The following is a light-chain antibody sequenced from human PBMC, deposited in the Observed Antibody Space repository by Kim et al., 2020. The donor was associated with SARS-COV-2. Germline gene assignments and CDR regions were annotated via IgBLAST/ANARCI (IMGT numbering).Light chain of an antibody. V-gene: IGLV2-8*01. CDR2: DVN. J-gene: IGLJ1*01. CDR3: SSYAGTNNFYV. CDR1: SSDVGGYKF. Sequence: SVTISYTGTSSDVGGYKFVTWHQQHPGKAPKLIIYDVNKRPSGVPNRFSGSKSGNTASLTVSGLQAEDEADYYCSSYAGTNNFYVFGTGTKVTVL.